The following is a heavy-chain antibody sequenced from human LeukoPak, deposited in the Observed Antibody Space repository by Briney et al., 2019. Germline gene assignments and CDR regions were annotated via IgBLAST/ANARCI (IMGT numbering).Heavy chain of an antibody. J-gene: IGHJ3*02. CDR1: GFTFSSYD. D-gene: IGHD1-26*01. V-gene: IGHV3-13*01. Sequence: PGGSLRLSCAASGFTFSSYDMHWVRQATGKGLEWVSAIGTAGDTYYPGSVKGRFAISRENAKNSLYLQMNSLRAGDTAVYYCARNSGSYVWYAFDIWGQGTMVTVSS. CDR2: IGTAGDT. CDR3: ARNSGSYVWYAFDI.